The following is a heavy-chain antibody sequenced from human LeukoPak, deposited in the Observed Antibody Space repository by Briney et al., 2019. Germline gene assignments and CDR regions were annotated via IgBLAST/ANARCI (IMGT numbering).Heavy chain of an antibody. Sequence: GGSLRLSCVVSGFTFSSYSMSWVRQAPGKGLEWVSYISSSSSTIYHADSVKGRFTISRDNAKNSLYLQMNSLRDEDTAVYYCARDGAYYYDSSGYSGGGAFDIWGQGTMVTASS. CDR1: GFTFSSYS. D-gene: IGHD3-22*01. V-gene: IGHV3-48*02. J-gene: IGHJ3*02. CDR3: ARDGAYYYDSSGYSGGGAFDI. CDR2: ISSSSSTI.